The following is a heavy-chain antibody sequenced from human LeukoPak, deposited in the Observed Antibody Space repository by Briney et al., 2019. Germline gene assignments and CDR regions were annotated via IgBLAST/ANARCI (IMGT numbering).Heavy chain of an antibody. CDR2: IKSRTDRGTT. CDR1: GFTFSSHA. J-gene: IGHJ4*02. V-gene: IGHV3-15*01. D-gene: IGHD3-10*01. Sequence: GGSLRLSCSASGFTFSSHAMHWVRQAPGKGLEWVGRIKSRTDRGTTDYAAPVKGKFTISRDDSKNTLYLQMNSLNTEDAAVYYCTTPYYYGSGTITPIYYFDYWGQGTLVTVSS. CDR3: TTPYYYGSGTITPIYYFDY.